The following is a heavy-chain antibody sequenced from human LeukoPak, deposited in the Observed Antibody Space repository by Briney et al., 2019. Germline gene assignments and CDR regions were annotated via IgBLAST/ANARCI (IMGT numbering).Heavy chain of an antibody. CDR2: INHSGNT. CDR1: GGSISSYY. Sequence: SETLSLTCTVSGGSISSYYWSWIRQPPGKGLEWIGEINHSGNTNYNPSLKSRVTISVDTSKNQFSLKLSSVTAADTALYYCARGLRGGGSCSIDYWGQGMLVTVSS. J-gene: IGHJ4*02. CDR3: ARGLRGGGSCSIDY. D-gene: IGHD2-15*01. V-gene: IGHV4-34*01.